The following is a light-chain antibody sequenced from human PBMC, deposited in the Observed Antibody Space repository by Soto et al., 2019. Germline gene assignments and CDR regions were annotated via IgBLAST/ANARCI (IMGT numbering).Light chain of an antibody. V-gene: IGKV3-20*01. CDR1: QSVTSNS. CDR3: HQYGSSPWK. Sequence: EIVLTQSPGSLSLSPGEGATLSCRASQSVTSNSLAWYQQKPGQAPRLLIYSASGRATGIPDRFSGSGSGTDFTLTISRLEPEDFAVYLCHQYGSSPWKFGQGTKVEIK. J-gene: IGKJ1*01. CDR2: SAS.